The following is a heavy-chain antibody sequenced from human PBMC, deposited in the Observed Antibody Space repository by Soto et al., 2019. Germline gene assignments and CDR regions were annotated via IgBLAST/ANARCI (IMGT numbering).Heavy chain of an antibody. J-gene: IGHJ4*02. V-gene: IGHV3-23*01. Sequence: EVQLLESGGGLVQPRGSLRLSCAASGFTFSSYAMTWVRQAPGKGLEWVSAISGSGAGTYYADSVKGRFTISRDNSKNTLYLQMNSLRAEDTAVYYCARGEGLRFLDGGSDFWGQGTLVTVSS. CDR2: ISGSGAGT. CDR1: GFTFSSYA. CDR3: ARGEGLRFLDGGSDF. D-gene: IGHD3-3*01.